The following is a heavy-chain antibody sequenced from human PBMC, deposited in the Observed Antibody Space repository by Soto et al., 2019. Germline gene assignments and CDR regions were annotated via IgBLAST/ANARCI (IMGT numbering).Heavy chain of an antibody. Sequence: SETLSLTCTVSGGSISSGGYYWSWIRQHPGKGLEWIGYIYYSGSTYYNPSLKSRVTISVDTSKNQFSLKLSSVTAADTAVYYCAREGKGGLYYYYYMDVWGKGTTVTVSS. J-gene: IGHJ6*03. CDR3: AREGKGGLYYYYYMDV. CDR1: GGSISSGGYY. CDR2: IYYSGST. D-gene: IGHD2-15*01. V-gene: IGHV4-31*03.